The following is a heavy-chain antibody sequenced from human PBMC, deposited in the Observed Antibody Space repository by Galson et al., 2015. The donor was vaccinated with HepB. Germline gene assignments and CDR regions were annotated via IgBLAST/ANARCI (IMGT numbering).Heavy chain of an antibody. J-gene: IGHJ6*02. V-gene: IGHV2-70*11. Sequence: PALVKPTQTLTLTCTSSGFSLTTSGMCVSWIRQPPGKALEWLARLDWDDDEYYSTSLKTRLTISKDTSKNQVVLTMTNMDPVDTATYYCARTYYSYGMDVWGQGTTVTVSS. CDR2: LDWDDDE. CDR3: ARTYYSYGMDV. CDR1: GFSLTTSGMC.